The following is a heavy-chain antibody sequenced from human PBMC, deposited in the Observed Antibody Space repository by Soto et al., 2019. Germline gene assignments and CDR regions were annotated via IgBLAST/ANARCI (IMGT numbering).Heavy chain of an antibody. Sequence: SVKVSCKASGGTFSSYAISWVRQAPGQGLEWMGGIIPIFGTANYAQKFQGRVTITADESTSTAYMELSSLRSEDTAVYYCAREGGGSARGGAAEAWDFWGQGTLVTVSS. V-gene: IGHV1-69*13. CDR3: AREGGGSARGGAAEAWDF. CDR1: GGTFSSYA. J-gene: IGHJ4*02. D-gene: IGHD2-15*01. CDR2: IIPIFGTA.